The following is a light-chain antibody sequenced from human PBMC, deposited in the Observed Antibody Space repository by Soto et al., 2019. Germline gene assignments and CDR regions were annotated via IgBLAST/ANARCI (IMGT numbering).Light chain of an antibody. CDR3: HQYGSAPAWT. CDR1: QSISSSY. CDR2: GAS. V-gene: IGKV3-20*01. Sequence: VLTQSPGTLSLFPGERATLSCRASQSISSSYLAWYQQKPGQAPRLLIYGASSRATGIPDRFSGAGSATDFTLTISRLEPEDFAVYYCHQYGSAPAWTFGQGTKVEIK. J-gene: IGKJ1*01.